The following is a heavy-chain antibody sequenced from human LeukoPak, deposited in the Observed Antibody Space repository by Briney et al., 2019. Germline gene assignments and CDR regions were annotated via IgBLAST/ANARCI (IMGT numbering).Heavy chain of an antibody. CDR1: GGSISSYY. V-gene: IGHV4-59*08. J-gene: IGHJ4*02. CDR3: ARHMGEDIVLMVYAFDY. D-gene: IGHD2-8*01. CDR2: IYYSGST. Sequence: PSETLSLTCTVSGGSISSYYWSWIRQPPGKGLEWIGYIYYSGSTNYNPSLKSRVTISVDTSKNQFSLKLSSVTAADTAVYYCARHMGEDIVLMVYAFDYWAREPWSPSPQ.